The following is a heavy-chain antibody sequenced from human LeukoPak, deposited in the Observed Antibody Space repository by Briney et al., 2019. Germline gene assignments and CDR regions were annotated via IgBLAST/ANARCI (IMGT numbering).Heavy chain of an antibody. CDR3: ARANVGYNSGYDYFDY. V-gene: IGHV3-53*01. CDR1: GFTVSSNY. Sequence: PGGSLRLSCAASGFTVSSNYMSWVRQAPGKGLEWVSVIYSGGSTYYADSVKGRFTISRDNSKNTLYLQMNSLRAEDTAVYYCARANVGYNSGYDYFDYWGQGTLVTVSS. CDR2: IYSGGST. D-gene: IGHD5-12*01. J-gene: IGHJ4*02.